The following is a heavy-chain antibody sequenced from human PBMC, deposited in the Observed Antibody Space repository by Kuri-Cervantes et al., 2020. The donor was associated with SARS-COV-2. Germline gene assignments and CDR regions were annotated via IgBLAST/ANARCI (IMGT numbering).Heavy chain of an antibody. V-gene: IGHV3-7*01. D-gene: IGHD2-15*01. J-gene: IGHJ4*02. CDR1: GFTFCSYW. CDR3: AIEAFGYCSGGSCYSHY. Sequence: GGSLRLSCAASGFTFCSYWMSWVRQARGRGLEWVANKKQDGSEKYYVDSVKGRFTISRDNAKNSLYLQMNSLRAEDTAVYYCAIEAFGYCSGGSCYSHYWGQGTLVTVSS. CDR2: KKQDGSEK.